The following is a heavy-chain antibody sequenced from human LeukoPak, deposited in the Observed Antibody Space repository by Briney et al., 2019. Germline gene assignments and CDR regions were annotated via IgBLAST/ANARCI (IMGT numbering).Heavy chain of an antibody. CDR2: IRSKTYGATT. CDR1: GFSFTDYP. CDR3: TRVRGVIVEGFDY. J-gene: IGHJ4*02. Sequence: GGSLRLSCATSGFSFTDYPMNWVRQAPGKGLEWVGHIRSKTYGATTEHAASVKGRFTMSRDDSKSFAYLQMNSLKNEDTAVYYCTRVRGVIVEGFDYWGQGTLVTVSS. V-gene: IGHV3-49*04. D-gene: IGHD3-10*01.